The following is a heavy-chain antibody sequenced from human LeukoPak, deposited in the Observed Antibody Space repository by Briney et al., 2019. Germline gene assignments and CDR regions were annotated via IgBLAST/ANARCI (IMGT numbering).Heavy chain of an antibody. CDR2: ISTSSSFI. D-gene: IGHD3-22*01. V-gene: IGHV3-21*06. CDR3: ARDFEERGYYLADFDY. CDR1: GFTFSAYI. J-gene: IGHJ4*02. Sequence: PGGSLRLSCAGSGFTFSAYIMNWVRQAPGKGLEWVSSISTSSSFIYYADSVKGRFTISRDNAKNSLYLQMNSLRADDTAVYYCARDFEERGYYLADFDYWGQGTLVTVSS.